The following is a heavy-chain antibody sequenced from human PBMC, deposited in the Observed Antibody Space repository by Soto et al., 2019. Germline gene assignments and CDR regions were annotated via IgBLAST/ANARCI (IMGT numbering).Heavy chain of an antibody. CDR2: IYYSGST. CDR3: ARLWGNYSYYGMDA. J-gene: IGHJ6*02. D-gene: IGHD3-16*01. V-gene: IGHV4-59*08. CDR1: GGSISSYY. Sequence: QVQLQESGPGLVKPSETLSLTCTVSGGSISSYYWSWIRQPPGKGLEWIGYIYYSGSTNYNPSLKSRVTISVDTSKNKFSMKLSSVPAADAAVYYCARLWGNYSYYGMDAWGHGTTVTVSS.